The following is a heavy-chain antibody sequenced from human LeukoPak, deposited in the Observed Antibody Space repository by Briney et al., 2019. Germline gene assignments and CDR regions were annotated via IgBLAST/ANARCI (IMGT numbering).Heavy chain of an antibody. CDR1: GGSISSYY. J-gene: IGHJ3*02. CDR2: IYYSGST. D-gene: IGHD5-12*01. Sequence: SETLSLTCTVSGGSISSYYWSWIRQPPGKGLEWIGYIYYSGSTNYNPSLKSRVTISVDTSKNQFSLKLSSLTAADTAVYYCAREARGMATNAHDAFDIWGQGTMVTVSS. V-gene: IGHV4-59*12. CDR3: AREARGMATNAHDAFDI.